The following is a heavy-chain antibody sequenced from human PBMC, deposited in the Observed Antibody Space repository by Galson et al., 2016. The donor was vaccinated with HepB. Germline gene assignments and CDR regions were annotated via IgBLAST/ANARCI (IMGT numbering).Heavy chain of an antibody. J-gene: IGHJ6*02. D-gene: IGHD2-2*01. Sequence: SETLSLTCAVSGGSISSSNWWSWVRQPPGKGLEWIAEIYHTGLTTYNPSLKSRVTISIDTSKNQFSLKLSSVTAADTAVYYCAREIIVVPDDTYYYGLDVWGQGTTVTVSS. CDR1: GGSISSSNW. CDR2: IYHTGLT. CDR3: AREIIVVPDDTYYYGLDV. V-gene: IGHV4-4*02.